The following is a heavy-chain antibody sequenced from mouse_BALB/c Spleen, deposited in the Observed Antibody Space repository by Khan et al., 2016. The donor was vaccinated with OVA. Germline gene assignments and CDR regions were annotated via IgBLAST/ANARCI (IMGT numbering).Heavy chain of an antibody. V-gene: IGHV1-77*01. CDR2: ISPGSGDT. D-gene: IGHD1-2*01. Sequence: QMQLEESGAELARPGASVKLSCKASGYTFTDYYINWVKQRTGQGLEWIGAISPGSGDTYYNARFKDKATLTADKSSSTAYMQLSSLTSEASAVDFCARRNYFGYTLTYWGQGTLVTVSA. CDR3: ARRNYFGYTLTY. CDR1: GYTFTDYY. J-gene: IGHJ3*01.